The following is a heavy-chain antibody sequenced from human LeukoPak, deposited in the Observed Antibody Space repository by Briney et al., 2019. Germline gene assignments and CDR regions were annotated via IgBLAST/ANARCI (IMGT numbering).Heavy chain of an antibody. CDR3: ASTDRRGDY. CDR1: GYSFTDYY. J-gene: IGHJ4*02. D-gene: IGHD3-10*01. V-gene: IGHV1-2*02. CDR2: INANSGGT. Sequence: GASVKVSCKASGYSFTDYYINWVRQAPGQGLEWVGWINANSGGTHYAQNFQGRVTMTRDTSISTVYMELSSLRSDDTAVYYCASTDRRGDYWGQGTLVTVSS.